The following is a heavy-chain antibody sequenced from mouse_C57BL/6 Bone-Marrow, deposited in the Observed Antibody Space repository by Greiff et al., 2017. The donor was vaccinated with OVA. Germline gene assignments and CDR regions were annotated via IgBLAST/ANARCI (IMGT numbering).Heavy chain of an antibody. CDR3: TTKDYYGSEGKPRAMDY. J-gene: IGHJ4*01. D-gene: IGHD1-1*01. V-gene: IGHV14-4*01. CDR2: IDPENGDT. CDR1: GFNIKDDY. Sequence: VQLQQSGAELVRPGASVKLSCTASGFNIKDDYMHWVKQRPEQGLEWIGWIDPENGDTEYASKFQGKATITADTSSNTAYLQLSSLTSEDTAVYYCTTKDYYGSEGKPRAMDYWGQGTSVTVSS.